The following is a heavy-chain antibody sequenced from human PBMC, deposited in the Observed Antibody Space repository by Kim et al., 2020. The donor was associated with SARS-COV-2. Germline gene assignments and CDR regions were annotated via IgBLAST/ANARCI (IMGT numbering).Heavy chain of an antibody. V-gene: IGHV4-39*01. CDR3: ARRLYGDYYFDY. D-gene: IGHD4-17*01. CDR1: GGSFSSSSYS. Sequence: SETLSLTCTVSGGSFSSSSYSWGWIRQSPGKPLECIGTIFYSGITYYNPSLKSRVTISVDTSKNQFSLRLSSVTAADTAVYYCARRLYGDYYFDYWGQGTLVTVSS. J-gene: IGHJ4*02. CDR2: IFYSGIT.